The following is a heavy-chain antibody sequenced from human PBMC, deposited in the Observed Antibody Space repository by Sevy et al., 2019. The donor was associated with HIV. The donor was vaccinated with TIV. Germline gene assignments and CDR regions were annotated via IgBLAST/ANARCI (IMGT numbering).Heavy chain of an antibody. Sequence: GGSLRLSCAASGFSVSSNYMSWVRQAPGKGPEWVSVIHSGGKISYADSVQGRFTISRDNSKNTLYLQMNSLRAEDTVVYYCAREDIVLGEDNYYGIDVWGQGTTVTVSS. CDR2: IHSGGKI. D-gene: IGHD2-15*01. CDR1: GFSVSSNY. CDR3: AREDIVLGEDNYYGIDV. J-gene: IGHJ6*02. V-gene: IGHV3-53*01.